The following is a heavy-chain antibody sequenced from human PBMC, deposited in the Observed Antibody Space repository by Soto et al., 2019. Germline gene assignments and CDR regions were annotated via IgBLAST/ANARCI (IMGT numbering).Heavy chain of an antibody. V-gene: IGHV3-21*01. D-gene: IGHD6-13*01. CDR2: ISSNSAYI. J-gene: IGHJ5*02. CDR3: TRDASRDSSARGWFDP. CDR1: GFTFRSFT. Sequence: GGSLRLSCAASGFTFRSFTMSWVRQAPGKGLEWVSTISSNSAYIYYTDALRGRFTISRDNAKNSLHLQMNSLRAEDTAVYYCTRDASRDSSARGWFDPWGPGTLVTVSS.